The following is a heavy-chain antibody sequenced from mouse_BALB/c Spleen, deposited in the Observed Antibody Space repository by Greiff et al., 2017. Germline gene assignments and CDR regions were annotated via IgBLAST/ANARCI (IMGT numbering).Heavy chain of an antibody. V-gene: IGHV5-6-2*01. CDR3: ATGTMDY. Sequence: DVKLVESGGGLVKLGGSLKLSCAASGFTFSSYYMSWVRQTPEKRLEWVAAINSNGGSTYYPDTVKGRFTISRDNAKNTLYLQMSSLKSEDTALYYCATGTMDYWGQGTSVTVSS. CDR1: GFTFSSYY. D-gene: IGHD4-1*01. CDR2: INSNGGST. J-gene: IGHJ4*01.